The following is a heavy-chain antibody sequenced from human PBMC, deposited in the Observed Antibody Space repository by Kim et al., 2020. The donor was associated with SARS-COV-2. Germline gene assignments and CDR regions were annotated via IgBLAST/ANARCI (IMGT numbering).Heavy chain of an antibody. CDR3: AREMVPAATHYFDH. CDR1: GFTFSSCS. D-gene: IGHD2-2*01. CDR2: ISSVSSYI. V-gene: IGHV3-21*01. Sequence: GGSLRLSCAASGFTFSSCSMNWVRQAPGKGLEWVSSISSVSSYIYYADSVKGRFTISRDNAKNSLYLQMNSLRAEDTAIYYCAREMVPAATHYFDHWGQGTLVTVSS. J-gene: IGHJ4*02.